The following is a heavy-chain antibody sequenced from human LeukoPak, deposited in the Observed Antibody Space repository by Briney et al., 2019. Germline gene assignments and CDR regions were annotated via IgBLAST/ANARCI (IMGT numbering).Heavy chain of an antibody. J-gene: IGHJ4*02. V-gene: IGHV3-48*03. CDR3: ARDQGSSWYWDY. D-gene: IGHD6-13*01. Sequence: PGGSLRLSCAASGFTFSSYEMNWVRQAPGKGLEWVSYISSSGSPIYYADSVKGRFTISRDNAKSSLFLQMNSLRAEDTAVYYCARDQGSSWYWDYWGQGTLVIVSS. CDR1: GFTFSSYE. CDR2: ISSSGSPI.